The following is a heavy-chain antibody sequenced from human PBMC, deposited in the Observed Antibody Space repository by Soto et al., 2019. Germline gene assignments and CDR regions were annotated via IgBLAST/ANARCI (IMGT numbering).Heavy chain of an antibody. J-gene: IGHJ6*02. D-gene: IGHD6-25*01. Sequence: GGSLRLSCAASGFTFSSYSMNWVRQAPGKGLEWVSSISSSSSYIYYADSVKGRFTISRDNAKNSLYLQMNSLRAEDTAVYYCAKPRAAGHYYYGMDVWGQGTTVTVSS. V-gene: IGHV3-21*01. CDR3: AKPRAAGHYYYGMDV. CDR1: GFTFSSYS. CDR2: ISSSSSYI.